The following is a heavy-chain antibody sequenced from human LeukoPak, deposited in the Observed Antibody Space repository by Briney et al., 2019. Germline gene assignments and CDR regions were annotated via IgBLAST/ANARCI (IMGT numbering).Heavy chain of an antibody. Sequence: GGSLRLSCAASGFTFSSYSMNWVRQAPGKGLEWVSYISSSSSTIYYADSVKGRFTISRDNAKNSLYLQMNSLRDEDTAVYYCARDEVAVTGTMVLGPDYWGQGTLVTVSS. V-gene: IGHV3-48*02. CDR1: GFTFSSYS. J-gene: IGHJ4*02. D-gene: IGHD6-19*01. CDR3: ARDEVAVTGTMVLGPDY. CDR2: ISSSSSTI.